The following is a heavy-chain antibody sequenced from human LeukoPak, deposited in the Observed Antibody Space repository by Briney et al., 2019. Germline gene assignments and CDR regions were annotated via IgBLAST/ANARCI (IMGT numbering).Heavy chain of an antibody. CDR3: AITMVRPE. D-gene: IGHD3-10*01. Sequence: ASVKVSCKASGYTFTSYTLHWVRQAPGQRLEWMGRINAGNGNTKYSQKFQGRVTITRDTSTSTAYMELRSLRSDDTAVYYCAITMVRPEWGQGTLVTVSS. CDR2: INAGNGNT. CDR1: GYTFTSYT. J-gene: IGHJ4*02. V-gene: IGHV1-3*01.